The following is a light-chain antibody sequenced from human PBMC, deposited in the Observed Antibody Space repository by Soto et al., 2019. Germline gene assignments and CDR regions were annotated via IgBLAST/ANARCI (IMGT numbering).Light chain of an antibody. CDR2: EVS. V-gene: IGLV2-14*01. J-gene: IGLJ1*01. CDR1: SSDVGGYDY. Sequence: QSALTQPASVSGSPGQSITISCTGTSSDVGGYDYVSWYQLHPGKAPKLMVFEVSNRPSGVSYRFSGSKSGNTASLTISGLQTDDEAYYFCSSYSVSTAYLFGTGTKLTVL. CDR3: SSYSVSTAYL.